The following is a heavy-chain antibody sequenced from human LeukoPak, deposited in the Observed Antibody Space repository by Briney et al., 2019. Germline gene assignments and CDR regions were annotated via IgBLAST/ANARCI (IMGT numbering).Heavy chain of an antibody. CDR1: GGSISSYY. J-gene: IGHJ5*02. D-gene: IGHD2-2*01. CDR2: IYTSGIT. V-gene: IGHV4-4*07. CDR3: ARDGGPDIVVVPAAISFQSFWFDP. Sequence: SETLSLTCTVSGGSISSYYWSWIRQPAGKGLEWIGRIYTSGITNYNPSLKSRVTMSVDTSKNQFSLKLSSVTAADTAVYYCARDGGPDIVVVPAAISFQSFWFDPWGQGTLVTVSS.